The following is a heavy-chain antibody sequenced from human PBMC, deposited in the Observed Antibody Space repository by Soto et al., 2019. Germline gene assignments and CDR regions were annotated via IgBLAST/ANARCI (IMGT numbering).Heavy chain of an antibody. J-gene: IGHJ1*01. V-gene: IGHV2-5*02. CDR3: AHAGRSTSGSAGYFQH. CDR2: IYWDDDK. D-gene: IGHD3-10*01. Sequence: QITLKESGPTLVKATQTLTLTCNFSGFSLTTSGLAVGWIRQPPGKALEWLALIYWDDDKRYSPSLKTRLSITTGNSNNQVVHTMTHMDPADKDPYYCAHAGRSTSGSAGYFQHWGPGTLVTVSS. CDR1: GFSLTTSGLA.